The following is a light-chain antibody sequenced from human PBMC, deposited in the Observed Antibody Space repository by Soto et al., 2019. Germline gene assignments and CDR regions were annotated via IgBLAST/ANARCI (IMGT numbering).Light chain of an antibody. CDR2: DVS. J-gene: IGLJ3*02. CDR1: SNDVGGYNF. V-gene: IGLV2-11*01. CDR3: CSYAGTYTLWV. Sequence: QSALTQPRSVSGSPGQSVTISCTGTSNDVGGYNFVSWYQQHPGKAPKLFIYDVSKRPSGVPDRFSGSKSGNTASLTISGLQAEDEADYYCCSYAGTYTLWVFGGGTKLTVL.